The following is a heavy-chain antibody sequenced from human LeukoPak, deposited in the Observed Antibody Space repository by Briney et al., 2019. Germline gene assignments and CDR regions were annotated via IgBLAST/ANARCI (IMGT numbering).Heavy chain of an antibody. CDR2: ISGSGGST. CDR1: GFTFSSYA. V-gene: IGHV3-23*01. Sequence: PGGSLRLSCAASGFTFSSYAMSWVRQAPGKGLEWVSAISGSGGSTYYADSVKGRFTISRDNSKNTLYLQMNSLRAEDTAVYYCASSLPLEGYIVVVPAAHGAFDIWGQGTMVTVSS. D-gene: IGHD2-2*01. CDR3: ASSLPLEGYIVVVPAAHGAFDI. J-gene: IGHJ3*02.